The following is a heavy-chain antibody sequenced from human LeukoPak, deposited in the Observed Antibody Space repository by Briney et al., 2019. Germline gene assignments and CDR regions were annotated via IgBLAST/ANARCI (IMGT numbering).Heavy chain of an antibody. J-gene: IGHJ4*02. CDR1: GFTSSNYW. V-gene: IGHV3-7*01. CDR3: ARGGQYHY. Sequence: GGSLRLSCAASGFTSSNYWMTWVRQAPGKGLEWVANIKEDGSEKYYVDSVEGRFTISRDNAENSLYLQMNSLRAEDTAVYYCARGGQYHYWGQGTLVTVSS. CDR2: IKEDGSEK. D-gene: IGHD1-26*01.